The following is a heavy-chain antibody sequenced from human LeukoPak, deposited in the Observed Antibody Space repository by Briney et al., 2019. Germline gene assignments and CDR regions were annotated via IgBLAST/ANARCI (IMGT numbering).Heavy chain of an antibody. Sequence: GGSLRLSWAASGFTFSSYGMHWVRQAPGKGLEWVAFIRYDGSNKYYADSVKGRFTISRDNSKNTLYLQMNSLRAEDTAVYYCALSREGPEPYGGYFEYWGQGTLVTVSS. CDR1: GFTFSSYG. J-gene: IGHJ4*02. CDR2: IRYDGSNK. V-gene: IGHV3-30*02. CDR3: ALSREGPEPYGGYFEY. D-gene: IGHD4-23*01.